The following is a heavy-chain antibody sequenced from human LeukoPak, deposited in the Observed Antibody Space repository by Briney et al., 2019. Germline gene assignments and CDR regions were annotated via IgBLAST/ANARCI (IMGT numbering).Heavy chain of an antibody. V-gene: IGHV4-59*08. Sequence: SETLSLTCTVSGGSISSYYWSWIRQPPGKGLEWIGYIYYSGSTNYNPSLKSRVTISVDTSKNQFSLKLSSVTAADTAVYYCARHQSVWFGEFAFDYLGQGTLVTVPS. D-gene: IGHD3-10*01. CDR3: ARHQSVWFGEFAFDY. J-gene: IGHJ4*02. CDR2: IYYSGST. CDR1: GGSISSYY.